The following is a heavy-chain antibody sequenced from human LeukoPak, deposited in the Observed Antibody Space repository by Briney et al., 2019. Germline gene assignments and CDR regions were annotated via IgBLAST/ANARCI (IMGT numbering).Heavy chain of an antibody. V-gene: IGHV1-18*01. CDR3: ARQPIRVLLWFGELLSTGLGMDV. Sequence: ASGKVSCKAPGYTFTSYGISWVRQAPGQGLEWMGWISAYNGNTNYAQKLQGRVTMTTDTSASTAYMELRSLRSDDTAVYFCARQPIRVLLWFGELLSTGLGMDVWGQGTTVTVSS. J-gene: IGHJ6*02. CDR2: ISAYNGNT. D-gene: IGHD3-10*01. CDR1: GYTFTSYG.